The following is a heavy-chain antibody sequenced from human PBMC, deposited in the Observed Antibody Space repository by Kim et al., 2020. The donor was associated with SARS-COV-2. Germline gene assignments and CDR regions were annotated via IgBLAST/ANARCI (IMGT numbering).Heavy chain of an antibody. D-gene: IGHD6-19*01. CDR3: ARDLLSGSDWYFDL. CDR2: INHSGST. CDR1: GGSFSGYY. Sequence: SETLSLTCAVYGGSFSGYYWSWIRQPPGKGLEWIGEINHSGSTNYNPSLKSRVTISVDTSKNQFSLKLSSVTAADTAVYYCARDLLSGSDWYFDLWGRGT. J-gene: IGHJ2*01. V-gene: IGHV4-34*01.